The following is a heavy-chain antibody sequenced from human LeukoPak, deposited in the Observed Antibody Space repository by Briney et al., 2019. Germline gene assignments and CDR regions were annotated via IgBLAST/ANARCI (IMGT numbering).Heavy chain of an antibody. V-gene: IGHV4-59*11. CDR1: GDSISFHF. CDR3: ATLGRAAGNAFDI. D-gene: IGHD1-26*01. Sequence: SETLSLTCSVSGDSISFHFWSWIRQPPGKGLEWIGHTYYGGSTDYNPSLASRVTASADTSKNQFSLKLSSVTAAGTAVYYCATLGRAAGNAFDIWGQGTVVIVSS. J-gene: IGHJ3*02. CDR2: TYYGGST.